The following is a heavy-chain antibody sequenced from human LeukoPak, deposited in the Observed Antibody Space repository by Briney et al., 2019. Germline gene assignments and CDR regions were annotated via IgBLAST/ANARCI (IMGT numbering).Heavy chain of an antibody. Sequence: AGGSLRLSCAASGFTFSSYAMSWVRQAPGKGLEWVSAISGSGGSTYYADSVKGRFTISRDNSKNTLYLQMNSLRAEDTAVYFCAKVEHQRVVVAALDYWGQGTLVTVSS. V-gene: IGHV3-23*01. CDR3: AKVEHQRVVVAALDY. CDR2: ISGSGGST. CDR1: GFTFSSYA. J-gene: IGHJ4*02. D-gene: IGHD2-15*01.